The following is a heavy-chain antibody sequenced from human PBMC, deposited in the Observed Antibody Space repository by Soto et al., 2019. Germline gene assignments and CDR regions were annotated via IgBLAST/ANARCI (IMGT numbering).Heavy chain of an antibody. CDR1: GYIVTSFG. CDR2: ISEYGDS. J-gene: IGHJ3*01. CDR3: ARGGGAYDV. Sequence: QVQLVQSGAEVKKPGATVKVSCKASGYIVTSFGINWVRQAPGQGLEWMGCISEYGDSNYSEKLQDRVSLTTDTYTNTAYMELRSLGSDDTGVYYSARGGGAYDVWGQGTKITVSS. V-gene: IGHV1-18*01.